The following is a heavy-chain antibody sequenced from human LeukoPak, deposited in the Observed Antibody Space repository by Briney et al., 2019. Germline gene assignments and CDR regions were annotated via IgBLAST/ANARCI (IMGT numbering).Heavy chain of an antibody. CDR1: GFTLSGYA. CDR3: AKMVREFYTISYYFDY. D-gene: IGHD2-8*01. J-gene: IGHJ4*02. Sequence: GGSLRLSCAASGFTLSGYAMNWVRQAPGKGLEWVSGISGSGAGTYYADSVKGRFTISRDNSKNTLYLQMNSLRADDMAVYYCAKMVREFYTISYYFDYWGQGTLVTVSS. V-gene: IGHV3-23*01. CDR2: ISGSGAGT.